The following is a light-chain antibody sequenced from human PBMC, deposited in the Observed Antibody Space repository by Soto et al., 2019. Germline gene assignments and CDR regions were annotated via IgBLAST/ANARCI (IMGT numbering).Light chain of an antibody. CDR3: QTCNDGAT. CDR1: QSINTN. J-gene: IGKJ2*01. CDR2: DAS. Sequence: EIVMTQSPATLSVSPGERVTLSCRASQSINTNLVWYQQKPGQAPRLLIYDASNTGPGVPGRFSGSGSGTEFTHTSTSLQSGDLEVYYFQTCNDGATFGQATKLEIK. V-gene: IGKV3-15*01.